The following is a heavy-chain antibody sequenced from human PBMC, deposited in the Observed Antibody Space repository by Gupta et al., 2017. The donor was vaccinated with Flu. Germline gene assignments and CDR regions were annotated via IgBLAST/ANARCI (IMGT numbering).Heavy chain of an antibody. Sequence: QVQLVESGGGVVQPGRSLRLSCAASGFTFSGYGMPWVRQAPGKGLEWVAVIWYDGSNKYYADSVKGRFTISRDKSKNTLYLQMNSLRAEDTAVYYCARERGYCSSTSCPKAFDIWGQGTMVTVSS. J-gene: IGHJ3*02. CDR1: GFTFSGYG. D-gene: IGHD2-2*01. CDR2: IWYDGSNK. CDR3: ARERGYCSSTSCPKAFDI. V-gene: IGHV3-33*01.